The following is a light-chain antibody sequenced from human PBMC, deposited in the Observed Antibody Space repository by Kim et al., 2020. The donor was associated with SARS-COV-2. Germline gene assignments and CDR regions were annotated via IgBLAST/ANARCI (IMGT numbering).Light chain of an antibody. V-gene: IGKV3-20*01. CDR1: QSVSSS. CDR3: QQYAAFSLS. CDR2: GAS. Sequence: SLSPGARATLACRASQSVSSSLAWYQQRPGQTPRLLIYGASTRATGIPDRFSGSGSGTDFILTISRLEPEDFATYYFQQYAAFSLSFGGGPKLAI. J-gene: IGKJ4*01.